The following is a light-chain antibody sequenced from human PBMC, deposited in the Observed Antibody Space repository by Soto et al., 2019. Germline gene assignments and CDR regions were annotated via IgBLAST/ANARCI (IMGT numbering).Light chain of an antibody. J-gene: IGKJ1*01. CDR1: QSISNY. CDR2: AAS. V-gene: IGKV1-39*01. Sequence: DIQMTQSPSSLSASVVDRVTITCRASQSISNYLNWYQQKPGKAPKLLIYAASNLQSGVPSRFSGSGSGTDFTFTINSLQPEDFATYSCQQSYTTPVTFGQGTKVHIK. CDR3: QQSYTTPVT.